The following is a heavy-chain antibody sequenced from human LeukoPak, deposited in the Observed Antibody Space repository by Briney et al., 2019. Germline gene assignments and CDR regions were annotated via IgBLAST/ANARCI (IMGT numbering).Heavy chain of an antibody. V-gene: IGHV4-39*01. CDR1: GGSISSSSYY. Sequence: PSETLSLTCTVSGGSISSSSYYWGWIRQPPGKGLEWIGSIYYSGSTYYNPSLKSRVTISVDTSKNQFSLKLSSVTAADTAVYYCARQGEYQLPPFDYWGQGTLVTVSS. J-gene: IGHJ4*02. CDR2: IYYSGST. CDR3: ARQGEYQLPPFDY. D-gene: IGHD2-2*01.